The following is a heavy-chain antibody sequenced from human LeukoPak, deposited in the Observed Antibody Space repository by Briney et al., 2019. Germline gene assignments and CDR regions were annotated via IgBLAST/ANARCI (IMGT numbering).Heavy chain of an antibody. CDR1: GFTFSSYA. Sequence: PGGSLRLSCAASGFTFSSYAMHWVRQAPGKGLEWVAVISYDGSNKYYADSVKGRFTISRDNSKNTLYLQMNSLRAEDTAVYYCARSSSSSPFGHWGQGTLVTVSS. V-gene: IGHV3-30-3*01. J-gene: IGHJ4*02. D-gene: IGHD6-6*01. CDR2: ISYDGSNK. CDR3: ARSSSSSPFGH.